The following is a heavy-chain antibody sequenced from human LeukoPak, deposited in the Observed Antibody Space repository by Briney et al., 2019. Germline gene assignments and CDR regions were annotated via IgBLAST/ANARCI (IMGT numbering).Heavy chain of an antibody. CDR3: AKTARYSSSWFDF. V-gene: IGHV3-30*02. D-gene: IGHD6-13*01. CDR1: GFTLSNYD. Sequence: GGSLRLSCEASGFTLSNYDMHWVRQAPGKGLEWVAFIRSDGSNQYYTESVKGRFTISRDNSKNTLFLQMNSLRPEDTAVYYCAKTARYSSSWFDFWGQGTLVTVSS. J-gene: IGHJ4*02. CDR2: IRSDGSNQ.